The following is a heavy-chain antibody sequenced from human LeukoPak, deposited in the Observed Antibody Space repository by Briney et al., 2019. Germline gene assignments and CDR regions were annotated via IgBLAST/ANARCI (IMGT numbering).Heavy chain of an antibody. Sequence: PGGSLRLSCAASGFTFSIYWMYWVRQAPGKGLVWVSRMNPDGSSTTCADSVQGRFTISRDNAKKMLYLQMNSLRVEDTAVYYCGRGKTTVTDWGQGTLVTVSS. CDR2: MNPDGSST. V-gene: IGHV3-74*01. CDR3: GRGKTTVTD. D-gene: IGHD4-17*01. J-gene: IGHJ4*02. CDR1: GFTFSIYW.